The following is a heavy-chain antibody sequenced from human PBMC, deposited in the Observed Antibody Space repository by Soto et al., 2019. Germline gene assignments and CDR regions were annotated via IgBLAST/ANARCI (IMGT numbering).Heavy chain of an antibody. Sequence: QVQLVESGGGVVQPGRSLRLSCAASGFTFSSYGMHWVRQAPGKGLEWVAVISYDGSNKYYADSVKRRFTISRDNSKNTLYLQMNSLRAEDTAVYYCAKDRNAFDIWGQGTMVTVSS. CDR2: ISYDGSNK. J-gene: IGHJ3*02. CDR3: AKDRNAFDI. V-gene: IGHV3-30*18. CDR1: GFTFSSYG.